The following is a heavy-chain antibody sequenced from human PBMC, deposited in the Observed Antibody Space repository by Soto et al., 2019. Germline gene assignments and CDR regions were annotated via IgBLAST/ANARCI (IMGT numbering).Heavy chain of an antibody. V-gene: IGHV3-72*01. CDR3: ARVEWFDP. J-gene: IGHJ5*02. CDR2: TRNKANSYTT. CDR1: GFTFSDHY. Sequence: EVQLVESGGGLVQPGGSLRLSCAASGFTFSDHYMDWVRQAPGKGLEWVGRTRNKANSYTTEYAASVKGRFTISRDDSKNSLYLQMNSLKTEDTAVYYCARVEWFDPWGQGTLVTVSS.